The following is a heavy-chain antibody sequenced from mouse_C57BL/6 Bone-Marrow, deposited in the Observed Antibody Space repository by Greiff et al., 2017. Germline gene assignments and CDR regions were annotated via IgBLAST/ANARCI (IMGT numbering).Heavy chain of an antibody. CDR1: GYSITSGYY. CDR3: ARDQRGNPYYYAMDY. D-gene: IGHD2-1*01. V-gene: IGHV3-6*01. Sequence: ESGPGLVKPSQSLSLTCSVTGYSITSGYYWNWIRQFPGNKLEWMGYISYDGSNNYNPSLKNRISITRDTSKNQFFLKLNSVTTEDTATYYCARDQRGNPYYYAMDYWGQGTSVTVSS. J-gene: IGHJ4*01. CDR2: ISYDGSN.